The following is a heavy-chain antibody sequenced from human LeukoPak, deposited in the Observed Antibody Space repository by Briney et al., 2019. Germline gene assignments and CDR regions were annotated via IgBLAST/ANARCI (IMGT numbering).Heavy chain of an antibody. CDR3: ARDRHDYTHYFDY. CDR2: IKQDGSEK. D-gene: IGHD4-11*01. Sequence: GGSLRLSCAASGFTFSSYSMNWVRQAPGKGLEWVANIKQDGSEKYYMDSVKGRFTISRDNAKNSLYLQMNSLRAEDTAVYYCARDRHDYTHYFDYWGQGTLVTVSS. CDR1: GFTFSSYS. V-gene: IGHV3-7*01. J-gene: IGHJ4*02.